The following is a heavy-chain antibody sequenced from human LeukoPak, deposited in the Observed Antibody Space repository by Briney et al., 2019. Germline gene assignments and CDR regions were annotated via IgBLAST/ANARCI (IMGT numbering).Heavy chain of an antibody. J-gene: IGHJ4*02. Sequence: SETLSLTCAVYGGSFSGYYWSWIRQPPGKGLEWIGEINHSGSTNYNPSLKSRATISVDTSKNQFSLKLSSVTAADTAVYYCATRGLGVVTDYFDYWGQGTLVTVSS. V-gene: IGHV4-34*01. CDR2: INHSGST. CDR3: ATRGLGVVTDYFDY. CDR1: GGSFSGYY. D-gene: IGHD3-3*01.